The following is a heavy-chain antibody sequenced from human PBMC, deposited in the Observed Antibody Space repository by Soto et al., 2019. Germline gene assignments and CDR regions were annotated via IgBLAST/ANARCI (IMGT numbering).Heavy chain of an antibody. CDR2: IDWDDDK. V-gene: IGHV2-70*01. CDR3: ARTRYTMVRGYGHYGMDV. J-gene: IGHJ6*02. CDR1: GFSLSTSGMC. D-gene: IGHD3-10*01. Sequence: GSGPTLVNPTQTLTLTCTFSGFSLSTSGMCVSWNRQPPGKALEWLALIDWDDDKYYSTTLKNRLNNSKNTYKNKVILTIKKKEPVDTATYYCARTRYTMVRGYGHYGMDVWGQGTTVTVSS.